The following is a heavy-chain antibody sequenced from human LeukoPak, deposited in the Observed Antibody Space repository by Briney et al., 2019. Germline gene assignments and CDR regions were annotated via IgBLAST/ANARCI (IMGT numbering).Heavy chain of an antibody. Sequence: GGSLRLSCAASGFTVSSSYMSWVRQAPGKGLEWVSVIYSGGTTYYADSVKGRFTISRDNSKNTLYLQMNSLRAEDTAVYYCARDLIVGGNHDAFDIWGQGTMVTVSS. CDR2: IYSGGTT. CDR3: ARDLIVGGNHDAFDI. J-gene: IGHJ3*02. CDR1: GFTVSSSY. D-gene: IGHD1-26*01. V-gene: IGHV3-53*01.